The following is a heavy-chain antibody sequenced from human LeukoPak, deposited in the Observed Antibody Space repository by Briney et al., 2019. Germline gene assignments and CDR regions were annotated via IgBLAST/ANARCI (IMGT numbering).Heavy chain of an antibody. CDR1: GGSINYYY. CDR3: ARRRGLYYFDY. J-gene: IGHJ4*02. D-gene: IGHD2-15*01. CDR2: INYSGST. V-gene: IGHV4-59*08. Sequence: SETLSLTCTVSGGSINYYYWSWIRQPPGKGLEWIGFINYSGSTNYSPSLKSRVSISVDTSKNQFSLKLSSVTAADTAVYYCARRRGLYYFDYWGQGTLVTVSS.